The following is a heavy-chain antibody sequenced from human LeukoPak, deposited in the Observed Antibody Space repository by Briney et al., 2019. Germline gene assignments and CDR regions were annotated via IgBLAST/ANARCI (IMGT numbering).Heavy chain of an antibody. J-gene: IGHJ4*02. CDR2: ISSSSSYI. D-gene: IGHD3-22*01. Sequence: PGGSLRLSCAASGFTFSSHSMNWVRQAPGKGLEWASSISSSSSYIYYADSVKGRFTISRDNAKNSLYLQMNSLRAEDTAVYYCASPPTMIVGHWGQGTLVTVSS. V-gene: IGHV3-21*01. CDR1: GFTFSSHS. CDR3: ASPPTMIVGH.